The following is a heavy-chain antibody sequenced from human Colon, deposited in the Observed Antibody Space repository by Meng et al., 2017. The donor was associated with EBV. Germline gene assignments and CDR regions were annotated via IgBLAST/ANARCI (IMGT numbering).Heavy chain of an antibody. V-gene: IGHV4-4*02. J-gene: IGHJ4*02. CDR1: GGSISSSYW. Sequence: QLQESGPGLVRPSGTPSLTCVVSGGSISSSYWWTWVCQSPGKGLEWIGEMYHSGTTNYNPSLKSRVTISMGKSNNQLSLKLNSVTAADTAVYYCATQESRDGHNPYWGQGTLVTVSS. CDR2: MYHSGTT. D-gene: IGHD5-24*01. CDR3: ATQESRDGHNPY.